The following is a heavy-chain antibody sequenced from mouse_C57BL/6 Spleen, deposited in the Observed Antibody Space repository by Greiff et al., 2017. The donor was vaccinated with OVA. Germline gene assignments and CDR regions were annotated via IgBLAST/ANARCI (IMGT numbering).Heavy chain of an antibody. CDR1: GYSFTDYN. V-gene: IGHV1-39*01. Sequence: EVKLVESGPELVKPGASVKISCKASGYSFTDYNMNWVKQSNGKSLEWIGVINPNYGTTSYNQKFKGKATLTVDQSSSTAYMQLNSLTSEDSAVYYCARNPDYYGTRYFDVWGTGTTVTVSS. CDR2: INPNYGTT. CDR3: ARNPDYYGTRYFDV. J-gene: IGHJ1*03. D-gene: IGHD1-1*01.